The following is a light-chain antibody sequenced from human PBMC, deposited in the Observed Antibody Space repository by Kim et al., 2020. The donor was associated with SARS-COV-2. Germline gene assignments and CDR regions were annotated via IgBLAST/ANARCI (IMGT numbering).Light chain of an antibody. CDR1: QNIGRR. J-gene: IGKJ1*01. V-gene: IGKV1-5*01. Sequence: ASVGDRVTITCRASQNIGRRLAWYQQKARKAPKLLIYDASSLESGGPSRFSGSGSGTEFTLSVSSLQPDDFATYYCQQYNGYSGTFGQGTKVDIK. CDR2: DAS. CDR3: QQYNGYSGT.